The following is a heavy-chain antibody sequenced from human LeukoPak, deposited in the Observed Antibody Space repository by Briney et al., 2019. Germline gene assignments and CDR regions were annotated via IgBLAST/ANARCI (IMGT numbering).Heavy chain of an antibody. Sequence: PPGGSLRLSCAASGFTFSSYGMYWVRQAPGKGLEWVALIWYDGSNKYYADSMKGRFTISRDNSKNTLYLQINSLSPEDTAVYYCATVRGNYGDSMWWYLDYWGRGTLVTVSS. CDR3: ATVRGNYGDSMWWYLDY. CDR1: GFTFSSYG. V-gene: IGHV3-33*07. D-gene: IGHD4-17*01. J-gene: IGHJ2*01. CDR2: IWYDGSNK.